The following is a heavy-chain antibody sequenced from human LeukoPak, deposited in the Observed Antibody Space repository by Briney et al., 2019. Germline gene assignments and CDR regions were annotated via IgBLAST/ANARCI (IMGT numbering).Heavy chain of an antibody. CDR3: ARQGGDVVVVAATLFYY. CDR2: IYYSGST. J-gene: IGHJ4*02. Sequence: PSETLSLTCTVSGSSISSSSYYWGWIRQPPGKGLEWIGSIYYSGSTYYNPSLKSRVTISVDTSKNQFSLKLSSVTAADTAVYYCARQGGDVVVVAATLFYYWGQGTLVTVSS. D-gene: IGHD2-15*01. CDR1: GSSISSSSYY. V-gene: IGHV4-39*01.